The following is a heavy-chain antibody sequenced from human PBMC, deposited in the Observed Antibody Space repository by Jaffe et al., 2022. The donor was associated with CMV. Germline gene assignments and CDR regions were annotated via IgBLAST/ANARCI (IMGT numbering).Heavy chain of an antibody. D-gene: IGHD3-3*01. CDR1: GGSISSYY. CDR3: ARGEPRYYDFWSGYYSTQNYYYGMDV. V-gene: IGHV4-59*01. Sequence: QVQLQESGPGLVKPSETLSLTCTVSGGSISSYYWSWIRQPPGKGLEWIGYIYYSGSTNYNPSLKSRVTISVDTSKNQFSLKLSSVTAADTAVYYCARGEPRYYDFWSGYYSTQNYYYGMDVWGQGTTVTVSS. CDR2: IYYSGST. J-gene: IGHJ6*02.